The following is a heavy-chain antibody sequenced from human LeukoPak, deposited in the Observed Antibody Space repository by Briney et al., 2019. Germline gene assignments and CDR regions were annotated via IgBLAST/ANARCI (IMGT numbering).Heavy chain of an antibody. V-gene: IGHV1-2*02. J-gene: IGHJ4*02. CDR3: ARDKATVTTPYFDY. Sequence: VSVKVSCKASGYTFTGYYLHWVRQAPGQGLEWMGWINCNSGGTNYAQKFQGRVTMTRDTSISTVYMELSRLIFDDTAVYYCARDKATVTTPYFDYWGQGTQVTVSS. CDR2: INCNSGGT. D-gene: IGHD4-17*01. CDR1: GYTFTGYY.